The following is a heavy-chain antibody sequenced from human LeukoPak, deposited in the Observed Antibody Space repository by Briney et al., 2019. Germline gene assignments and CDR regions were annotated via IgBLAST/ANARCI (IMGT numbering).Heavy chain of an antibody. V-gene: IGHV4-59*08. CDR1: GGSISSYY. J-gene: IGHJ5*02. Sequence: PSETLSLTCTVPGGSISSYYWSWIRQPPGKGLEWIGSIYNSGSTYYNPSLKSRVTISVDMSKNQFSLKMSSVTAADTAVYYCARAYSSSWYWNWFDPWGQGTLVTVSS. CDR3: ARAYSSSWYWNWFDP. CDR2: IYNSGST. D-gene: IGHD6-13*01.